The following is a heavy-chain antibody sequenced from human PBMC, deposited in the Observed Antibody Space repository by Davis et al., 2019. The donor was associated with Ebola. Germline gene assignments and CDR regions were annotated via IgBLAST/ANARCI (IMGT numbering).Heavy chain of an antibody. CDR2: ISYDGINK. J-gene: IGHJ4*02. CDR1: GFIFSTYA. Sequence: GESLKISCAASGFIFSTYAMHWVRQAPGKGLEWVAIISYDGINKYYGDSVKGRFTISRDNSKNTLYLQMNSLRAEDTAVYYCAKGLKVSGWYYFDYWGQGTLVTVSS. D-gene: IGHD6-19*01. V-gene: IGHV3-30*04. CDR3: AKGLKVSGWYYFDY.